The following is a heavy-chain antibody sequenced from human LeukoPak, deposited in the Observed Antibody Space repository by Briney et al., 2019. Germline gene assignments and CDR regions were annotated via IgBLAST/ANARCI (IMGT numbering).Heavy chain of an antibody. CDR1: GYTFTSYG. CDR3: ARDGDGYNPN. J-gene: IGHJ4*02. Sequence: ASVKVSCKASGYTFTSYGISWVRQAPGQGLEWMGGIIPIFGTANYAQKFQGRVTITADESTSTAYMELSSLRSEDTAVYYCARDGDGYNPNWGQGTLVTVSS. CDR2: IIPIFGTA. V-gene: IGHV1-69*13. D-gene: IGHD5-24*01.